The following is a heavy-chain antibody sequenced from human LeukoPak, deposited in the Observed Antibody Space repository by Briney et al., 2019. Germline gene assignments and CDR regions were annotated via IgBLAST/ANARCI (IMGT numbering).Heavy chain of an antibody. CDR2: INAYNGNT. V-gene: IGHV1-18*01. Sequence: AASVKVSCKTSGYTFTTYGISWVRQAPGQGLEWMGWINAYNGNTIYAQKLQGRVTMSTDTSASTAYMELRSLRSDDTAVYYCARASDLDSFDYWGQGTLVTVSS. CDR3: ARASDLDSFDY. CDR1: GYTFTTYG. J-gene: IGHJ4*02.